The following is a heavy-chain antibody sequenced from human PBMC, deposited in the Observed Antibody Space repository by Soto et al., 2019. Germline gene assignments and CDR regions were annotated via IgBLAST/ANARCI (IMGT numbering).Heavy chain of an antibody. CDR2: ISSSSSTI. CDR3: ARDWAVRGVIQALIDY. V-gene: IGHV3-48*01. D-gene: IGHD3-10*01. Sequence: GGSLRLSCAASGFTFSSYSMNWVRQAPGKGLEWVSYISSSSSTIYYADSVKGRFTISRDNAKNSLYLQMNSLRAEDTAVYYCARDWAVRGVIQALIDYRGQGTLVTVSS. J-gene: IGHJ4*02. CDR1: GFTFSSYS.